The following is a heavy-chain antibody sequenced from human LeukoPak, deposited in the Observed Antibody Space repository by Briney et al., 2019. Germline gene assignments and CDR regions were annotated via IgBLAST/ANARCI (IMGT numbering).Heavy chain of an antibody. Sequence: SETLSLTCTVSGGSISSYYWSWIRQPPGKGLEWIGYIYYSGSTNYNPSLKSRVTISVDTSKNQFSLKLSSVTAADTAVYYCARVAQTYYYDSSGYYALYYYYYYMDVWGKGTTVTVSS. V-gene: IGHV4-59*12. D-gene: IGHD3-22*01. CDR1: GGSISSYY. J-gene: IGHJ6*03. CDR2: IYYSGST. CDR3: ARVAQTYYYDSSGYYALYYYYYYMDV.